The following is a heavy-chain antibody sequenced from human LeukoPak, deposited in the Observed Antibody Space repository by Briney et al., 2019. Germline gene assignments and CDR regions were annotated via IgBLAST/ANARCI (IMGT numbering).Heavy chain of an antibody. CDR2: ISGSGGST. CDR3: AEALAYGDYGENRYFDL. Sequence: PGGSLRLSCAASGFTFSSYAMSWVRQAPGKGLEWVSAISGSGGSTYYADSVKGRFTISRDNSKNTLYLQMNSLRAEDTAVYYCAEALAYGDYGENRYFDLWGRGTLVTVSS. V-gene: IGHV3-23*01. J-gene: IGHJ2*01. D-gene: IGHD4-17*01. CDR1: GFTFSSYA.